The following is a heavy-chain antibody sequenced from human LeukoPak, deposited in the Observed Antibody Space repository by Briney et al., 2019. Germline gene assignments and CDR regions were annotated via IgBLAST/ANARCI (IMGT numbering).Heavy chain of an antibody. Sequence: GGSLRLSCAASGFTFSSYWMSWVRRAPGKGLEWVANIKQDGGEKYYVDSVKGRFTISRDNAKNSLYLQMNSLRAEDTAVYYCAKLRGYSYAQGDYWGQGTLVTVSS. J-gene: IGHJ4*02. D-gene: IGHD5-18*01. CDR1: GFTFSSYW. CDR2: IKQDGGEK. V-gene: IGHV3-7*01. CDR3: AKLRGYSYAQGDY.